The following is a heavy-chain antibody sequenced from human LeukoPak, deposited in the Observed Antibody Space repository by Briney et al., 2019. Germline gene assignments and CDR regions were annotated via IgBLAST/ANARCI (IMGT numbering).Heavy chain of an antibody. D-gene: IGHD3-10*01. V-gene: IGHV4-34*01. Sequence: ASETLSLTCAVYGGSFSGYYWSWIRQPPGKGLEWIGEINHSGSTNYNPSLKSRVTISVDTSKNQFSLKLSSVTAADTAVYYCARDSGERGSGSYLIAYWGQGTLVTVSS. CDR1: GGSFSGYY. J-gene: IGHJ4*02. CDR3: ARDSGERGSGSYLIAY. CDR2: INHSGST.